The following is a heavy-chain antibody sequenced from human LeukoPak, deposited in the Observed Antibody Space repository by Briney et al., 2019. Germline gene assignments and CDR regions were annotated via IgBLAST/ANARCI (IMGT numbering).Heavy chain of an antibody. V-gene: IGHV4-59*01. CDR2: IYYSGST. CDR1: GGSISSYY. J-gene: IGHJ5*02. Sequence: SETLSPTCTVSGGSISSYYWSWIRQPPGKGLEWIGYIYYSGSTNYNPSLKSRVTISVDTSKNQFSLKLSSVTSADTAVYYCAVYSGWRNWFDPWGQGTLVTVSS. D-gene: IGHD6-19*01. CDR3: AVYSGWRNWFDP.